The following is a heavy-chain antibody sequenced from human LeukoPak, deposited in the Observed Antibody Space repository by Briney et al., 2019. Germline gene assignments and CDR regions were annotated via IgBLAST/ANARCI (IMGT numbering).Heavy chain of an antibody. J-gene: IGHJ4*02. CDR1: GGSFSGYY. D-gene: IGHD5-24*01. Sequence: SETLSLTCAVYGGSFSGYYWSWLRQPPGKGLEWVGEINHSGSTNYNPSLKSRVTISVDTSKNQFSLKLSSVTAADTAVYYRARGVEIFYYFDYWGQGTLVTVSS. V-gene: IGHV4-34*01. CDR3: ARGVEIFYYFDY. CDR2: INHSGST.